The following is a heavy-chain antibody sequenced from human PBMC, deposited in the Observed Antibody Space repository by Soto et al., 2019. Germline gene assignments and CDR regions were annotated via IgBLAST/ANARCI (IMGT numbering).Heavy chain of an antibody. D-gene: IGHD1-20*01. CDR1: GYTFATYA. V-gene: IGHV1-3*01. J-gene: IGHJ4*02. CDR3: GRRYKSAGGLET. CDR2: INPATGNT. Sequence: ASVKVSCKASGYTFATYAIHWVRQAPGEGLEWMGWINPATGNTEYSEKFQDRVTLTRDTSATTAYMELRGLRFEDTAVYYCGRRYKSAGGLETGGKGTRVTVP.